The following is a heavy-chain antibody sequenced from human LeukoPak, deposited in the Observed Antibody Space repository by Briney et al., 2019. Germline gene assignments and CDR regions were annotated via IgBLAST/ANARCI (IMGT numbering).Heavy chain of an antibody. Sequence: SETVSLTCTVSGSSISSYYWSWIRQPPGKGLEWIGYIYYTGSTNYNPSHKSLVTISVDTSKNQFSLKLSSVTAADTAVYYCARVGSWYSSGWYYFDYWGQGTLVTVSS. V-gene: IGHV4-59*01. CDR1: GSSISSYY. CDR3: ARVGSWYSSGWYYFDY. J-gene: IGHJ4*02. CDR2: IYYTGST. D-gene: IGHD6-19*01.